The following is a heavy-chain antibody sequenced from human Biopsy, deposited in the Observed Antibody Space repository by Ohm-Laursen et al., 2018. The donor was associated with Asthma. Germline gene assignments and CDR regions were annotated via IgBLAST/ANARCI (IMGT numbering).Heavy chain of an antibody. D-gene: IGHD7-27*01. V-gene: IGHV1-2*06. CDR2: IIPNGGAT. J-gene: IGHJ5*02. CDR1: AYTFIGYH. Sequence: SVNVSCKASAYTFIGYHLHWVRQAPGGGLEWMGRIIPNGGATIYAQKFQGRVTMTRHTSISTAYIELSRLTSDDTTVYYCARVQKSPGDRWFDPWGQGTLVTVSS. CDR3: ARVQKSPGDRWFDP.